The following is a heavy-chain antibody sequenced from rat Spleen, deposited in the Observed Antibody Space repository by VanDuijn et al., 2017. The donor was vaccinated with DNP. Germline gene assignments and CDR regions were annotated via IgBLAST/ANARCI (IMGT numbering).Heavy chain of an antibody. J-gene: IGHJ2*01. CDR1: GFTFSDYN. CDR3: TTRGRTGTSDY. D-gene: IGHD5-1*01. Sequence: EVQLVESGGGLVQPGRSLKLSCAASGFTFSDYNMAWVRQAPKKGLEWVATIGYDGGSTYYRDSVKGRFTISRDNAKSTLYLQMDSLRSEDTATYYCTTRGRTGTSDYWGQGVMVTVSS. V-gene: IGHV5-7*01. CDR2: IGYDGGST.